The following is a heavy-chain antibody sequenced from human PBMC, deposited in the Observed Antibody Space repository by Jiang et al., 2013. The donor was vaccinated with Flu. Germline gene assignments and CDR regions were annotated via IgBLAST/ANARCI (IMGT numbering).Heavy chain of an antibody. CDR2: TYYRSKWYN. J-gene: IGHJ3*02. Sequence: QTLSLTCAISGDSVSRGSTAWNWIRVSPSGGLEWLGRTYYRSKWYNDYAVSVKSRININPDTSKNQFSLHLNSVTPEDTALYYCARGRDSAFDIWGQGTMVTVSS. CDR3: ARGRDSAFDI. D-gene: IGHD5-24*01. V-gene: IGHV6-1*01. CDR1: GDSVSRGSTA.